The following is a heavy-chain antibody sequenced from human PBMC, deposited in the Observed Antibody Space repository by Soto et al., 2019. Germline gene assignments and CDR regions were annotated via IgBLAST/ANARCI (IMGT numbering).Heavy chain of an antibody. CDR3: AKDTYYHDSSGYYTFDY. D-gene: IGHD3-22*01. J-gene: IGHJ4*02. V-gene: IGHV3-30*18. Sequence: GGSLRLSCAASGFIFRSYGMHWVRQAPGKGLEWVAAISYDGSNKFYVDPVKGRFTISRDNSKNTVDLQMNSLRVEDTAVFYCAKDTYYHDSSGYYTFDYWGQGTLVTVSS. CDR1: GFIFRSYG. CDR2: ISYDGSNK.